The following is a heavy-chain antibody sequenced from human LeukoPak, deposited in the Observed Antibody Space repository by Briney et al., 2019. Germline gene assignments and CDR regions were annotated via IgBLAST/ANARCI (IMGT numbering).Heavy chain of an antibody. J-gene: IGHJ5*02. CDR2: ISAYSGDT. CDR1: GYTFTSYG. CDR3: ARDLDTMILLS. D-gene: IGHD3-22*01. V-gene: IGHV1-18*01. Sequence: ASVKVSCKASGYTFTSYGISWVRQAPGQGLEWMGWISAYSGDTNYAQKFQGRATMTTDTSTSTAYMELRSLSSDDTAVYYCARDLDTMILLSWGQGTLVTVSS.